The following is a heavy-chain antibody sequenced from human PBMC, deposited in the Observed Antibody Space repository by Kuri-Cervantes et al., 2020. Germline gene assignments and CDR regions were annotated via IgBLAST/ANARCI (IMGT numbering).Heavy chain of an antibody. D-gene: IGHD1-26*01. V-gene: IGHV4-39*07. CDR1: GGSISSSSYY. CDR3: ARNSEELVGADYYFDY. Sequence: SETLSLTCTVSGGSISSSSYYWGWIRQPPGKGLEWIGSIYYSGSTNYNPSLKSRVTMSVDTSKSQFSLKLSSVTAADTAVYYCARNSEELVGADYYFDYWGQGTLVTVSS. CDR2: IYYSGST. J-gene: IGHJ4*02.